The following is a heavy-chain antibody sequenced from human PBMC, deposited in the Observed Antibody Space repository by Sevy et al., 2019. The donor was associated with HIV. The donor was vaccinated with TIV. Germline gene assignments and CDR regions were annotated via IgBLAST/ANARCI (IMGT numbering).Heavy chain of an antibody. CDR3: ARCRSPYCDDATGSFDY. Sequence: SETLSLTCTVSGGSVSTDSYYWSWIRQPPGKGLEWIGYLFYSGSTNYNPSLKSRVTISLNTSKTQLSLKLGSVTAADTAEYYCARCRSPYCDDATGSFDYWGQGALVTVSS. J-gene: IGHJ4*02. D-gene: IGHD4-17*01. CDR1: GGSVSTDSYY. V-gene: IGHV4-61*01. CDR2: LFYSGST.